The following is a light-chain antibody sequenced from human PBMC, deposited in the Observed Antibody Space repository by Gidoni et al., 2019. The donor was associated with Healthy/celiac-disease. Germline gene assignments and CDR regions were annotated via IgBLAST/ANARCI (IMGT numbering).Light chain of an antibody. CDR3: SSYTSSSFVV. CDR2: DVS. V-gene: IGLV2-14*03. Sequence: QSALTQPASVSGSPGRSITISCTGTSSDVGVYNYVSWYQQHPGKAPKLMIYDVSNRPSGVSNRFSGSKSGNTASLTISGLQAEDEADYYCSSYTSSSFVVFGGGTKLTVL. CDR1: SSDVGVYNY. J-gene: IGLJ2*01.